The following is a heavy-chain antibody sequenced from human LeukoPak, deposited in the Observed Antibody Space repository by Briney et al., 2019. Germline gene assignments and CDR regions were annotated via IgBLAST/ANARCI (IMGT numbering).Heavy chain of an antibody. CDR3: TRDHCTSINCYEYNYYGMDV. CDR1: GHTFTAYY. V-gene: IGHV1-2*02. Sequence: ASLKVSCKASGHTFTAYYIHWVRRAPGQGLEWMGWINPNSGGTESAQKFQGRVTMTRDTSISTAYMELSRLRSDDTAVYYCTRDHCTSINCYEYNYYGMDVWGQGTTVTVSS. D-gene: IGHD2-2*01. J-gene: IGHJ6*02. CDR2: INPNSGGT.